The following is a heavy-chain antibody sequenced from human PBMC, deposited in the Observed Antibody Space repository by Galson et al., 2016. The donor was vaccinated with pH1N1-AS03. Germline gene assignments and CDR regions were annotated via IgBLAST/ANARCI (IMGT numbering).Heavy chain of an antibody. CDR3: TTDGPGGYIT. CDR2: IKSETDGGTT. CDR1: GFTFSNAW. V-gene: IGHV3-15*01. Sequence: SLRLSCAASGFTFSNAWMTWVRQAPGKGLEWIGRIKSETDGGTTDYAAPVKGRFTISRDDSINTLYLQINSLQTDDTGAYFCTTDGPGGYITWGQGTLVTVSS. J-gene: IGHJ3*01. D-gene: IGHD5-12*01.